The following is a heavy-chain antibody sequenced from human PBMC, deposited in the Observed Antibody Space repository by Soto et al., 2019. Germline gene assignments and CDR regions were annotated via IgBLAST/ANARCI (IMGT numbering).Heavy chain of an antibody. V-gene: IGHV3-11*05. CDR1: GFTFSDYY. D-gene: IGHD6-13*01. Sequence: QVQLVESGGGLVKPGGSLRLSCAASGFTFSDYYMSWIRQAPGKGLEWVSYISSSSSYTNYADSVKGRFTISRDNAKNSLYLQMNSLRAEDTAVYYCARAHSSSWFIHAFDIWGQGTMVTVSS. J-gene: IGHJ3*02. CDR3: ARAHSSSWFIHAFDI. CDR2: ISSSSSYT.